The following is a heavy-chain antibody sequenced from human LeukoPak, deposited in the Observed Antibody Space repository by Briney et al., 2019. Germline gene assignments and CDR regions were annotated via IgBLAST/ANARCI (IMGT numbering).Heavy chain of an antibody. D-gene: IGHD1-20*01. CDR1: GFTFSSYW. CDR2: IYYSGST. J-gene: IGHJ5*02. Sequence: PGESLRLSCAVSGFTFSSYWMSWVRQAPGKGLEWIGYIYYSGSTNYNPSLKSRVTISVDTSKNQFSLKLSSVTAADTAVYYCARDRITGTTHWFDPWGQGTLVTVSS. CDR3: ARDRITGTTHWFDP. V-gene: IGHV4-59*01.